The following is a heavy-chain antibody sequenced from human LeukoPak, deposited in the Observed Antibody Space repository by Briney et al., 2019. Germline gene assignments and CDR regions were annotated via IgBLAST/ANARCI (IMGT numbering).Heavy chain of an antibody. Sequence: PGGSLRLSCAASGFTFSSYAMHWVRQAPGKGLEWVAVISYDGSNKYYADSVKGRFTISRDNSKNTLYLQMNSLRAEDTAVYYCARDPITIWFGEEGRIVAGYFDYWGQGTLVTVSS. V-gene: IGHV3-30-3*01. CDR1: GFTFSSYA. D-gene: IGHD3-10*01. J-gene: IGHJ4*02. CDR3: ARDPITIWFGEEGRIVAGYFDY. CDR2: ISYDGSNK.